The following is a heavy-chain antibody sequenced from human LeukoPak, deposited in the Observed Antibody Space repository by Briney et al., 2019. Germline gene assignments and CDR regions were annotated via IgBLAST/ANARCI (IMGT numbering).Heavy chain of an antibody. CDR1: RFTFSSYA. J-gene: IGHJ5*02. V-gene: IGHV3-23*01. CDR3: ANGGPADWFDP. D-gene: IGHD3-16*01. Sequence: GGSLRLSCAASRFTFSSYAISWVRQAPRKGLERVSAICGSGGSTYYADSAKGRFTISKDNSKNTLYLQMNSLRAEDTAVYYCANGGPADWFDPWGQGTLVTVSS. CDR2: ICGSGGST.